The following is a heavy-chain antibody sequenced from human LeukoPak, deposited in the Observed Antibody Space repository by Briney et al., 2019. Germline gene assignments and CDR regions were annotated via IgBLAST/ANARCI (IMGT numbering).Heavy chain of an antibody. V-gene: IGHV1-2*02. CDR1: GYTFTGYY. J-gene: IGHJ5*02. CDR2: INPNSGGT. Sequence: ASVKVSCKASGYTFTGYYMHWVRQAPGQGLEWKGWINPNSGGTNYAQKFQGRVTMTRDTSISTAYMELSRLRSDDTAVYYCARDQSNGYYINWFDPWGQGTLVTVSS. D-gene: IGHD3-22*01. CDR3: ARDQSNGYYINWFDP.